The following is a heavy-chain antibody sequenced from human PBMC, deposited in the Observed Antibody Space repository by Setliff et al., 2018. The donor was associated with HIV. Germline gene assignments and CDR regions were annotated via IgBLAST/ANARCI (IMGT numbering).Heavy chain of an antibody. Sequence: ASVKVSCKASGYTFTRYYMHWVRQAPGQGLAWMGIINPSDGSTSYAQKFQGRVTMTRDTSTTTVYMELSSLRSEDTAVYYCAREDSSGWYYFDYWGQGILVTVSS. V-gene: IGHV1-46*01. CDR1: GYTFTRYY. J-gene: IGHJ4*02. CDR2: INPSDGST. CDR3: AREDSSGWYYFDY. D-gene: IGHD6-19*01.